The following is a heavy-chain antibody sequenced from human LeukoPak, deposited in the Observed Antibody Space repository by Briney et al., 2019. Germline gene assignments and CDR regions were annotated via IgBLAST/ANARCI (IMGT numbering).Heavy chain of an antibody. D-gene: IGHD3-22*01. CDR1: GGTFSSYA. CDR3: ARENYYYDSSGYYHPEYFQH. Sequence: GASVKVSCKASGGTFSSYAISWVRQAPGQGLEWMGGIIPIFGTANYAQKFQGRVTITADESTSTAYMELSSLRSEDTAVYYCARENYYYDSSGYYHPEYFQHWGQGTLVTVSS. CDR2: IIPIFGTA. V-gene: IGHV1-69*01. J-gene: IGHJ1*01.